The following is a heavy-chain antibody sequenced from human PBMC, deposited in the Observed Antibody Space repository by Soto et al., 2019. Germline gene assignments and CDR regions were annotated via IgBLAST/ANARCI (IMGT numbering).Heavy chain of an antibody. D-gene: IGHD1-1*01. CDR3: ARGGRLRYNWNDGYFDY. J-gene: IGHJ4*02. CDR1: GYTLSSHY. V-gene: IGHV1-46*04. Sequence: GASVKVSCKPSGYTLSSHYIHWVRQAPGQGLEWMGVINPNGGSASYAQKLQGRVSMTRDTSTSTVYVEVSSLRSEDTAVYYCARGGRLRYNWNDGYFDYWGQGTLVTVSS. CDR2: INPNGGSA.